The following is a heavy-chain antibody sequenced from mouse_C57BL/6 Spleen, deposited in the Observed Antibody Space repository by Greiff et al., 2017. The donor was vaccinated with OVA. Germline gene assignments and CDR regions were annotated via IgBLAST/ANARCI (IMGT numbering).Heavy chain of an antibody. Sequence: EVMLVESGGGLVQPGGSMKLSCVASGFTFSNYWMNWVRQSPEKGLEWVAQIRLKSDNYATHYAESVKGRFTISRDDSKSSVYLQMTNLRAEDTGIYYCTGGNRQPTLAPDYWGQGTTLTVSS. V-gene: IGHV6-3*01. D-gene: IGHD3-2*01. CDR1: GFTFSNYW. CDR2: IRLKSDNYAT. J-gene: IGHJ2*01. CDR3: TGGNRQPTLAPDY.